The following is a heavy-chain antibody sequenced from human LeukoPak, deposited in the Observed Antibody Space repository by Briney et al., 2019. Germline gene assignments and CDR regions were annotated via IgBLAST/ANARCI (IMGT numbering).Heavy chain of an antibody. V-gene: IGHV1-8*01. CDR1: GYTFTSYD. Sequence: GASVKVSCKASGYTFTSYDINWVRQATGQGLEWMGWMNPNSGNTGYAQKFQGRVTMTRNTSISTAYMELSSLRSGDTAVYYCARPWDSSMGDRSYYYYGMDVWGQGTTVTVSS. CDR2: MNPNSGNT. CDR3: ARPWDSSMGDRSYYYYGMDV. J-gene: IGHJ6*02. D-gene: IGHD3-22*01.